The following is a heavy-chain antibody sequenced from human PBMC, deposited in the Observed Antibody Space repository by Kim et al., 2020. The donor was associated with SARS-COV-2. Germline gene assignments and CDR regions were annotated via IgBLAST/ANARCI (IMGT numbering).Heavy chain of an antibody. J-gene: IGHJ5*02. D-gene: IGHD3-16*02. CDR2: INTNTGNP. Sequence: ASVKVSCKSSGYTFTSYAMNWVRQAPGQGLEWMGWINTNTGNPTNAQGFTGRFVFSLDTSVSTAYLQISSLKAEDTAVYYCASLRLGELSLGLYNWFDPWGQGTLVTVSS. CDR1: GYTFTSYA. V-gene: IGHV7-4-1*02. CDR3: ASLRLGELSLGLYNWFDP.